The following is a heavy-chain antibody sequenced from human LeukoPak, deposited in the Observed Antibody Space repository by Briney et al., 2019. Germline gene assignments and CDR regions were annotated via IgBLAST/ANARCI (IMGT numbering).Heavy chain of an antibody. D-gene: IGHD5-18*01. CDR3: AREGYSYGPTDPDAFDI. CDR1: GYTFTSYY. J-gene: IGHJ3*02. CDR2: INPNSGGT. V-gene: IGHV1-2*02. Sequence: ASVKVSCKASGYTFTSYYMHWVRQAPGQGLEWMGWINPNSGGTNYAQKFQGRVTMTRDTSISTAYMELSRLRSDDTAVYYCAREGYSYGPTDPDAFDIWGQGTMVTVSS.